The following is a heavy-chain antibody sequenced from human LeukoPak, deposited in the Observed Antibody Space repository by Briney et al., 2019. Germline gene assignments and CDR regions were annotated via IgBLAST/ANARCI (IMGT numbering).Heavy chain of an antibody. CDR2: IGHAGSPA. CDR1: GFTFSSHS. V-gene: IGHV3-48*01. Sequence: PGGSLRLSCEASGFTFSSHSMTWVRQAPGKTLEWISYIGHAGSPAHYADSVRGRFTISRDNARNSLYLQMNSLTVEDTAVYYCGRDQRPYCAIDLWGRGTLVTVSS. J-gene: IGHJ3*01. CDR3: GRDQRPYCAIDL. D-gene: IGHD2-21*01.